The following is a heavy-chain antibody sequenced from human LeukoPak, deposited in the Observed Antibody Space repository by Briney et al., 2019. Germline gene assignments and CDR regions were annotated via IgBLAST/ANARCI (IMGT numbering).Heavy chain of an antibody. J-gene: IGHJ4*02. Sequence: ASVKVSCKASGYTFTDYFMRWVRQAPGQGLEWMGIINPSGGSTNCAQKFQGRVTMTRDTSTSTAYMELTDLGSEDTAVYYCAREGFVTTRWTAFDYWGQGALVTVSS. D-gene: IGHD4-17*01. CDR2: INPSGGST. CDR3: AREGFVTTRWTAFDY. CDR1: GYTFTDYF. V-gene: IGHV1-46*01.